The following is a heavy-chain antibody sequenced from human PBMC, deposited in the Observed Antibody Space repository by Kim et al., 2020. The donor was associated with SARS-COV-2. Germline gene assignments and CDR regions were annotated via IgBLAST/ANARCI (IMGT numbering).Heavy chain of an antibody. Sequence: SGPTLVNPTQTLTLTCTFSGFSLSTSGVGVGWIRQPPGKALEWLALIYWDDDRRYSPFLKRRVTITKDTSKNQVVLTMTNVDPVDTGTYYCAHFCIEGRSCYSGHYYGLDVWGQGTTVTVSS. D-gene: IGHD2-15*01. CDR2: IYWDDDR. CDR1: GFSLSTSGVG. J-gene: IGHJ6*02. V-gene: IGHV2-5*02. CDR3: AHFCIEGRSCYSGHYYGLDV.